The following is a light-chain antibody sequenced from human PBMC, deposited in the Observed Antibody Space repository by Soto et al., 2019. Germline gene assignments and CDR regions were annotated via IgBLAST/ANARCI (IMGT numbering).Light chain of an antibody. J-gene: IGKJ4*01. CDR3: QQYGISPPFT. Sequence: EIVLTQSPGTLSLSPGERATLSCRASQSVSSSYLAWYQQKPGQAPRLLIYGASSRATGIPDRFSGSGSGTDFTLTISRLEPEDFAVYYCQQYGISPPFTFGGGTKGEIK. CDR2: GAS. V-gene: IGKV3-20*01. CDR1: QSVSSSY.